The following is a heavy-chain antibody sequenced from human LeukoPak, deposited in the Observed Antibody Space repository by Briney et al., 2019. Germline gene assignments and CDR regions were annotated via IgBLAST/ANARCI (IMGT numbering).Heavy chain of an antibody. CDR1: GFTFSSYA. J-gene: IGHJ4*02. D-gene: IGHD3-22*01. Sequence: GSLRLSCAASGFTFSSYAMSWVRQAPGKGLEWVSAICGSGGSTYYADSVKGRFTISRDNSKNTLYLQMNSLRAEDTAVYYCAKDGRGTMIVGGHFDYWGQGTLVTVSS. CDR2: ICGSGGST. CDR3: AKDGRGTMIVGGHFDY. V-gene: IGHV3-23*01.